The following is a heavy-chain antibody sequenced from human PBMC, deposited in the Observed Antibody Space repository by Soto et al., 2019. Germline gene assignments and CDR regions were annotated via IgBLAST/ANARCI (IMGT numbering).Heavy chain of an antibody. CDR3: ARGVGNSAPDY. D-gene: IGHD1-7*01. J-gene: IGHJ4*02. V-gene: IGHV1-3*05. Sequence: QVQLVQSGAEEKKPGASVKVSCKASGYTFTSYAMHWVRQAPGQRLEWMGWINAGNGNTKYSQKFQGRVTITRDTSASTANMELSTLRSEDTAVYYCARGVGNSAPDYWGQGNLVTVSS. CDR1: GYTFTSYA. CDR2: INAGNGNT.